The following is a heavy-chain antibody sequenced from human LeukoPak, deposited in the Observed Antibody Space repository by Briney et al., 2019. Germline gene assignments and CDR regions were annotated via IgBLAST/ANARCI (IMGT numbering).Heavy chain of an antibody. V-gene: IGHV3-23*01. Sequence: GGSLRLSCAASGFTFTSYSMNWVRQAPGKGLEWVSTISGGGGSTYYADPVKGRFTISRDNDKRLLYLQMDSLRAGDTAVYYCARFTSGTFDHWGQGMLVTVSS. D-gene: IGHD3-3*01. CDR2: ISGGGGST. CDR3: ARFTSGTFDH. J-gene: IGHJ4*02. CDR1: GFTFTSYS.